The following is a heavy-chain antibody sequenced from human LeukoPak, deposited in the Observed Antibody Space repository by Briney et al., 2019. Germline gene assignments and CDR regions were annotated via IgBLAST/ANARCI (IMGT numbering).Heavy chain of an antibody. CDR2: INPSCGST. CDR3: ARDRYYYGSGSYSSWFDP. D-gene: IGHD3-10*01. Sequence: GASVKVSCKASGYTFTSYYMHWVRQAPGQGLEWMGIINPSCGSTSYAQQFQGRVTMTRDTSTSTVYMELSSLRSEDTAVYYCARDRYYYGSGSYSSWFDPWGQGTLVTVSS. V-gene: IGHV1-46*01. J-gene: IGHJ5*02. CDR1: GYTFTSYY.